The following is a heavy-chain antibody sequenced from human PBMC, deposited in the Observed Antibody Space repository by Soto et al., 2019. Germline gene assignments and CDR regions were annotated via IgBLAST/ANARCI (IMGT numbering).Heavy chain of an antibody. Sequence: GSLRLSCAASGFTFSSYAMSWVRQAPGKGLEWVSAISGSGGSTYYADSVKGRFTISRDNSKNTLYLQMNSLRAEDTAVYYCANDMFRIFGVVNGPFDYWGQGTLVTVSS. J-gene: IGHJ4*02. V-gene: IGHV3-23*01. CDR3: ANDMFRIFGVVNGPFDY. CDR1: GFTFSSYA. CDR2: ISGSGGST. D-gene: IGHD3-3*01.